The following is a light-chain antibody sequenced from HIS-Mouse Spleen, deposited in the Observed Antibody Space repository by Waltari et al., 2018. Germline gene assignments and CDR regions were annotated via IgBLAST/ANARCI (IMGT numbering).Light chain of an antibody. CDR1: SSDVGCYNY. CDR3: SSYTSSSFNVV. Sequence: QSALTQPASVSGSPGQSITISCTGTSSDVGCYNYVSWYQQHPGKAPKLLIYDASNRPSGVSNRFSGSKSGNTASLTISGLQAEDEADYYCSSYTSSSFNVVFGGGTKLTVL. CDR2: DAS. V-gene: IGLV2-14*03. J-gene: IGLJ2*01.